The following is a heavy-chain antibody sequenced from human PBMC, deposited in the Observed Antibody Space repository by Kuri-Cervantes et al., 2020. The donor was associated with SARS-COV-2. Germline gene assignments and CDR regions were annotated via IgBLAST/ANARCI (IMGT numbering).Heavy chain of an antibody. V-gene: IGHV4-39*07. J-gene: IGHJ6*02. CDR1: GGSISSSSYY. D-gene: IGHD5-18*01. CDR3: ASCPGGLPYYYYGMDV. Sequence: ESLKISCTVSGGSISSSSYYWGWIRQPPGKGLEWIGSIYYSGSTYYNPSLKSRITISVDTSKNQFSLKLSSVTAADTAVYYCASCPGGLPYYYYGMDVWGQGTTVTVSS. CDR2: IYYSGST.